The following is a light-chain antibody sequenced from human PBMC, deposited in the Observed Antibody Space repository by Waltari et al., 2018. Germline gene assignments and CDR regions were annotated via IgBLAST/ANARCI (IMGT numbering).Light chain of an antibody. J-gene: IGLJ2*01. V-gene: IGLV1-51*01. CDR2: DNN. CDR3: GTWDNSLSAVV. CDR1: SSHIGNNY. Sequence: QSVLTQPPSVSAAPGQKVTISCSGSSSHIGNNYVCWYQHLPGTAPKLLIYDNNQRPSGIPDRFSGSKSGTSATLDITGLQTGDEADYYCGTWDNSLSAVVFGGGTKLTVL.